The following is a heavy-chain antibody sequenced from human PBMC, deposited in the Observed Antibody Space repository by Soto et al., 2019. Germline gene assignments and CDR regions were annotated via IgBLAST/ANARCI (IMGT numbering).Heavy chain of an antibody. V-gene: IGHV4-39*01. CDR3: ARHADVSNFDY. J-gene: IGHJ4*02. CDR1: GASISSSSYY. CDR2: IHYSGST. Sequence: QLQLQEPGPGLVKPSETLSLTCTVSGASISSSSYYWGWIRQPPGKGLEWIGSIHYSGSTYYNPSLKSRVTISVDTSKNQFSLKLSSVTAADTAVYYCARHADVSNFDYWDQGTLVTVSS.